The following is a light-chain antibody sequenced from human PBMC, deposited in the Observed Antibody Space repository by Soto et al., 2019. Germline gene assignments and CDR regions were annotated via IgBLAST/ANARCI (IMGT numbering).Light chain of an antibody. J-gene: IGKJ1*01. CDR1: QTIVTY. V-gene: IGKV1-39*01. CDR2: AAS. Sequence: DIQITQCPSSLSASVGDRVTITCRASQTIVTYLNWYRQTPGNAPKLLIYAASNLQNGDPSRFSGSGSGTEFTLTISSLQSEDFAVYSCLQYHILWAFGQGTKVDIK. CDR3: LQYHILWA.